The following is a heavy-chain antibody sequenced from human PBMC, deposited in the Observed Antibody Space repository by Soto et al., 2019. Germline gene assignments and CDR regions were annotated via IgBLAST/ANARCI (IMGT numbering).Heavy chain of an antibody. V-gene: IGHV4-39*01. J-gene: IGHJ4*02. CDR3: ASSSPFHY. D-gene: IGHD6-6*01. CDR2: IYYSGNT. Sequence: SEPPPLTCSVSISSRSSRTYYWSWIRQPPGRGPEWIGSIYYSGNTYYKPSLKSRVSISIDTSRNQFSLKLTSVTAADTGVYYCASSSPFHYWGPGILVT. CDR1: ISSRSSRTYY.